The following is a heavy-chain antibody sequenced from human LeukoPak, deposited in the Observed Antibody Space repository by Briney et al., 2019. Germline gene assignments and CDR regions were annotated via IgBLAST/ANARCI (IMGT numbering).Heavy chain of an antibody. CDR1: GFTFSSHW. Sequence: GGSLRLSCAASGFTFSSHWMSWVRQAPGKGLEWVASIKHDGSEKYYVGSLKGRFTISRDNAKNSLYLQMNSLRAEDTAVYYCALYNWNSKRDLDYWGQGTLVTVSS. CDR2: IKHDGSEK. V-gene: IGHV3-7*05. J-gene: IGHJ4*02. CDR3: ALYNWNSKRDLDY. D-gene: IGHD1-7*01.